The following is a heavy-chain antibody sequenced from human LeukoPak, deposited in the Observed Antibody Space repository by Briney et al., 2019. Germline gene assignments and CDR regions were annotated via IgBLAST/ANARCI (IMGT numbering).Heavy chain of an antibody. V-gene: IGHV4-30-4*01. J-gene: IGHJ4*02. CDR3: ARDAGVLDY. D-gene: IGHD2-8*01. CDR2: IYYSGST. CDR1: GDSISSCDYY. Sequence: SETLSLTCTVSGDSISSCDYYWSWIRQPPGKGLEWIRHIYYSGSTNYNPSLKSRVIISVDTSKNQFSLKRSSVTAADTAVYYCARDAGVLDYWGQGTLASVSS.